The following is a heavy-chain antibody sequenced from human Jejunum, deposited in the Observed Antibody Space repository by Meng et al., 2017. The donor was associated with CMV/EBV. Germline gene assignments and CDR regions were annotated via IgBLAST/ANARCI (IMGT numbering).Heavy chain of an antibody. Sequence: ASGFTFSDSYMRWIRPAPGKGLEWVSYISSSGSLLYYSDSVKGRFTISRDNAKNSLYLQMNSLRAEDTAVYYCARRVCSGGSCYFDFWGQGTLVTVSS. D-gene: IGHD2-15*01. CDR2: ISSSGSLL. V-gene: IGHV3-11*01. CDR1: GFTFSDSY. J-gene: IGHJ4*02. CDR3: ARRVCSGGSCYFDF.